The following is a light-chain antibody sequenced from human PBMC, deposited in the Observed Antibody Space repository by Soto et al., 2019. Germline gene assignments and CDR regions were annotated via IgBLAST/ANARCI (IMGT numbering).Light chain of an antibody. V-gene: IGLV2-14*03. CDR1: SSDVGGYNY. CDR3: ISYTTKSTYV. J-gene: IGLJ1*01. CDR2: DVS. Sequence: QSALTQPASVSGSPGQSITISCTGTSSDVGGYNYVSWYQQHPGKAPKLMIYDVSNRPSGVSNRFSGSKSGNTASLTISGLQAEDEADYYCISYTTKSTYVFGTGTKLTVL.